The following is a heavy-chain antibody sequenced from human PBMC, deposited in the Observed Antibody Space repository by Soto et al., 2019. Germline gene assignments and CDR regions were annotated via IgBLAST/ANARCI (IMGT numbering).Heavy chain of an antibody. D-gene: IGHD3-22*01. J-gene: IGHJ4*02. V-gene: IGHV3-21*01. CDR1: GFTFSHHS. CDR2: ISSSSSFI. Sequence: GGSLRLSCAASGFTFSHHSMNWVRQAPGKGLEWVSSISSSSSFILYADSVKGRFTISRDNAKNSLYLQMNSLRVDDTAVYYCARPTMMTASYFDFWGQGIMVTVSS. CDR3: ARPTMMTASYFDF.